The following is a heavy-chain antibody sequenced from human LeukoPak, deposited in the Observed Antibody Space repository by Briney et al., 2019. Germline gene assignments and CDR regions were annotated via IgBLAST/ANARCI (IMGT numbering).Heavy chain of an antibody. Sequence: GGSLRLSCAASGFTFSSYSMNWVRQAPGKGLEWVSYISSSSSTIYYADSVKGRFTISRDNAKNSLYLQMNSLRDEDTAVYYCERSASTDMGSAFDIWGQGTMVTVSS. CDR1: GFTFSSYS. J-gene: IGHJ3*02. CDR3: ERSASTDMGSAFDI. V-gene: IGHV3-48*02. CDR2: ISSSSSTI. D-gene: IGHD3-9*01.